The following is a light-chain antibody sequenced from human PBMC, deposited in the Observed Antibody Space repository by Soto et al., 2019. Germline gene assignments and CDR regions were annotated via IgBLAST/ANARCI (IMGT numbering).Light chain of an antibody. CDR1: QTIRSN. Sequence: EIVMTQSPATLSVSPGERATLSCRASQTIRSNLAWYQQKPGQAPRVLIYGASTRAPGIPARFSGSGSGTEFTRTFSSLQSEDFAVYYCQQYNNWPPWTFGQGTKVEIK. CDR3: QQYNNWPPWT. V-gene: IGKV3-15*01. CDR2: GAS. J-gene: IGKJ1*01.